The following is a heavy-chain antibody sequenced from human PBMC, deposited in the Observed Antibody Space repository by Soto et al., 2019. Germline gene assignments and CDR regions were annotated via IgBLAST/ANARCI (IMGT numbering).Heavy chain of an antibody. CDR1: GFTFSSYA. D-gene: IGHD4-4*01. J-gene: IGHJ6*03. CDR3: AYDYSNAVYRYYMDV. Sequence: GGLRLSCAAAGFTFSSYAMNWFRQAPGKGLEWVSALSYSGSSTYYADSVKGRFTISRDNTKNTLYLQMNSLRAEDTAVYYCAYDYSNAVYRYYMDVSGRGTTVTVSS. V-gene: IGHV3-23*01. CDR2: LSYSGSST.